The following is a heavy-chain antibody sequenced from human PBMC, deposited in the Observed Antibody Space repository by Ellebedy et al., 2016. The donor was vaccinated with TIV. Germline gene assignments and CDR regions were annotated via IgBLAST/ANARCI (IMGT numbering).Heavy chain of an antibody. V-gene: IGHV3-7*01. CDR1: GFTFSNYW. Sequence: GESLKISCGTSGFTFSNYWMTWVRQAPGKGLEWVANIKQDGSEKYYVDSVMGRFSISRDNTKNSLYLQMNSLTDEVMAVYYCARDQWLGRAYYFDSWGQGTLVTVSS. J-gene: IGHJ4*02. CDR2: IKQDGSEK. CDR3: ARDQWLGRAYYFDS. D-gene: IGHD6-19*01.